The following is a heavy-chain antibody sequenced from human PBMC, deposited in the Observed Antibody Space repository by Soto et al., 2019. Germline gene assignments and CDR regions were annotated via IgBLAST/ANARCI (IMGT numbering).Heavy chain of an antibody. CDR2: IYTGGAP. J-gene: IGHJ3*02. Sequence: PGGSLRLSCAASGFTVSSDYMSWVRQAPGKGLEWVSVIYTGGAPYYADSVKGRFTISRDNSKNTLYLQMNSLRAEDTAVYYCARDTGGWPLDDFDIWGQGTMVTVSS. CDR1: GFTVSSDY. CDR3: ARDTGGWPLDDFDI. D-gene: IGHD6-19*01. V-gene: IGHV3-53*01.